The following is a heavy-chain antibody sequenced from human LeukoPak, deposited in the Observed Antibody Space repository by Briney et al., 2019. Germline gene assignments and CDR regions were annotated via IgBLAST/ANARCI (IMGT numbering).Heavy chain of an antibody. J-gene: IGHJ4*02. CDR1: GFTLSNYA. CDR2: ISDTGDST. Sequence: PGGSLRLSCAASGFTLSNYAMSWVRQAPGKGLEWVSAISDTGDSTYYANSVKGRFTISRDSSKNTLYLQMNSLRAEDTAVYYCAKDLPYGDYYDSSGYLDYYFDYWGQGTLVTVSS. D-gene: IGHD3-22*01. V-gene: IGHV3-23*01. CDR3: AKDLPYGDYYDSSGYLDYYFDY.